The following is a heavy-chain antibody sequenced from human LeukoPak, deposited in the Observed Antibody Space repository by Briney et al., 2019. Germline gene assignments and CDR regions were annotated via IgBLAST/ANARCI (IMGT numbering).Heavy chain of an antibody. CDR1: GGSFSGYY. D-gene: IGHD6-13*01. J-gene: IGHJ4*02. CDR2: INHSGST. V-gene: IGHV4-34*01. Sequence: SETLSLTCAVYGGSFSGYYWSWIRQPPGKGLEWIGEINHSGSTNYNPSLKSRVTISVDTSKNQFSLKLSSVTAADTAVYYCARGRVSGSSSWWGQGTLVTVSS. CDR3: ARGRVSGSSSW.